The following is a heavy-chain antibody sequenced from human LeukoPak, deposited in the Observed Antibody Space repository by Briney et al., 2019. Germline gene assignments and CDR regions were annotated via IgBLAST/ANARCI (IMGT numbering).Heavy chain of an antibody. Sequence: PGGSLRLSCAASGFTFSSYSMNWVRQAPGKGLEWVSSISSSSSYIYYADSVKGRFTISRDNSKNTLYLQMNSLRAEDTAVYYCAKDQKVNSSPNRKYNWFDPRGQGTLVTVSS. CDR2: ISSSSSYI. D-gene: IGHD1-14*01. CDR3: AKDQKVNSSPNRKYNWFDP. V-gene: IGHV3-21*01. J-gene: IGHJ5*02. CDR1: GFTFSSYS.